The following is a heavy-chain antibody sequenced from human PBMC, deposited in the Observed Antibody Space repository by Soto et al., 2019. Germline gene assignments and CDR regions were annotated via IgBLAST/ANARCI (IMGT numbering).Heavy chain of an antibody. CDR1: GFTFSEYS. Sequence: PGGSLRLSCSASGFTFSEYSMHWVRRAPGKGLQYVSTISSDGDITYYADSVKGRFTISRDNSKNTLYLQMNSLRPEDTAVYYCVKVSTFYDILTGYYSTNFFDPWGQGTLVTVSS. J-gene: IGHJ5*02. V-gene: IGHV3-64D*06. CDR2: ISSDGDIT. D-gene: IGHD3-9*01. CDR3: VKVSTFYDILTGYYSTNFFDP.